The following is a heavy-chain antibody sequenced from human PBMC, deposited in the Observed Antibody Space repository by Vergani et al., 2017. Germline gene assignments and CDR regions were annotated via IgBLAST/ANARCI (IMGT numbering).Heavy chain of an antibody. V-gene: IGHV4-34*01. CDR1: GGSFTSYH. J-gene: IGHJ6*03. Sequence: QVQLQQWGGGLLKPSETLSLTCVVNGGSFTSYHWTWIRQSPGEGLEWVGDIDHTGRPDCNPSLKSRLTMSVDKSRNQFSLTLNSVTATDTAIYFCASVNTETNGHLYYYYYMDVWGQGTAVTVS. CDR2: IDHTGRP. CDR3: ASVNTETNGHLYYYYYMDV. D-gene: IGHD4-11*01.